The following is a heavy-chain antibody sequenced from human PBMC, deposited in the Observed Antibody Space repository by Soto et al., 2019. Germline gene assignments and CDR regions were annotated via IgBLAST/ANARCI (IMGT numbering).Heavy chain of an antibody. CDR3: ASTYSTSWYWFDP. CDR2: IFSNDEK. D-gene: IGHD6-13*01. V-gene: IGHV2-26*01. J-gene: IGHJ5*02. CDR1: GFSLSNDGLG. Sequence: QVPVKESGPVLVTATETLTLTCTVSGFSLSNDGLGVSWIRQPPGTALEWLAHIFSNDEKSYSTSLKSRLTISNDTSNSQVVLTMTNMDPVDPATYFCASTYSTSWYWFDPWGQGTLCTFAS.